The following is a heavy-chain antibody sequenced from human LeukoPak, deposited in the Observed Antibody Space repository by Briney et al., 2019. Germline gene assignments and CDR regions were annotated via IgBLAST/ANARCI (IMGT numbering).Heavy chain of an antibody. J-gene: IGHJ4*02. CDR1: GFTFSSYA. CDR3: AIMHPYYDGSGYWVQ. D-gene: IGHD3-22*01. CDR2: ISSSGGSS. V-gene: IGHV3-23*01. Sequence: GGSLRLSCAASGFTFSSYAMSWVRQAPGKGLEWVSGISSSGGSSSYADSVKGRFTISRDNPRNTLYMQMNSLRSEDTALYYCAIMHPYYDGSGYWVQWGQGTLVTVSS.